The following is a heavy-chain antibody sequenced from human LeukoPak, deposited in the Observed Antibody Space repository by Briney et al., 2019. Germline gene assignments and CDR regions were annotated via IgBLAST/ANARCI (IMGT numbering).Heavy chain of an antibody. Sequence: GESLKISCKGSGYSFTSYWIGWVRQMPGKGLEWMGIIYPGDSDTRYSSSFQGQVTISADKSISTAYLQWSSLKASDTAMYYCARTGMYSSSWTDTYYFDYWGQGTLVTVSS. J-gene: IGHJ4*02. V-gene: IGHV5-51*01. CDR1: GYSFTSYW. CDR2: IYPGDSDT. CDR3: ARTGMYSSSWTDTYYFDY. D-gene: IGHD6-13*01.